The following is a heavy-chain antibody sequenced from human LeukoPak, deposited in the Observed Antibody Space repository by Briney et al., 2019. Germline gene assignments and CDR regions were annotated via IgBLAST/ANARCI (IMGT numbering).Heavy chain of an antibody. Sequence: GGSLRLSCAASGFTFSSYAMSWVRQAPGKGLEWVSAISGSGGSTYYADSVKDRFTISRDNSKNTLYLQMNSLRAEDTAVYYCAKDLTYSSGWTDAFDIWGQGTMVTVSS. CDR3: AKDLTYSSGWTDAFDI. D-gene: IGHD6-19*01. J-gene: IGHJ3*02. CDR2: ISGSGGST. CDR1: GFTFSSYA. V-gene: IGHV3-23*01.